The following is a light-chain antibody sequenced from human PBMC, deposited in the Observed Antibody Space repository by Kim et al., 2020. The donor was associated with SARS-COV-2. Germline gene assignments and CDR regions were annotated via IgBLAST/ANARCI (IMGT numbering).Light chain of an antibody. CDR3: AAWDDSLSGFYV. J-gene: IGLJ1*01. Sequence: QSVLTQPPSTSGTPGQRVTISCSGSSSNIGSNYVYWYQQFPGTAPKLLIYRNNQRPSGVPDRFSGSKSVTSASLAISGLRSEDEADYYCAAWDDSLSGFYVFGTGTQLTVL. V-gene: IGLV1-47*01. CDR1: SSNIGSNY. CDR2: RNN.